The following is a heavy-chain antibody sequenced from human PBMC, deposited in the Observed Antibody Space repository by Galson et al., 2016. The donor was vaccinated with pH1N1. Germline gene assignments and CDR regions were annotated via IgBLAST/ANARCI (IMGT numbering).Heavy chain of an antibody. D-gene: IGHD4-17*01. CDR3: ARQNDYGDYRGNAFDI. CDR2: VNPGGSTI. J-gene: IGHJ3*02. Sequence: QSGAEVKKPGESLKISCKASGYRFTSYWIAWVRQVPGKGLEWVGVVNPGGSTIRYGPPFQGQVTISSDKSINTVSLQWGSLRASDTAMYYCARQNDYGDYRGNAFDIWGQGTMVTVSS. V-gene: IGHV5-51*01. CDR1: GYRFTSYW.